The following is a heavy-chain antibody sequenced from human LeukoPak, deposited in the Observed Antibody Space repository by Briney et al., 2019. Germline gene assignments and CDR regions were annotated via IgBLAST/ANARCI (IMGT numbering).Heavy chain of an antibody. CDR2: ISYDGKNY. Sequence: PGRSLRLSCAASGYTFSDYSIHCVPEAPGKGLECVALISYDGKNYNYAESAKSRFTISRDNSKNTLYLQMNSLRPEDTAVYYCAKVVSTGFDNYFDYWGQGTLVTVSS. CDR1: GYTFSDYS. D-gene: IGHD6-19*01. CDR3: AKVVSTGFDNYFDY. J-gene: IGHJ4*02. V-gene: IGHV3-30*18.